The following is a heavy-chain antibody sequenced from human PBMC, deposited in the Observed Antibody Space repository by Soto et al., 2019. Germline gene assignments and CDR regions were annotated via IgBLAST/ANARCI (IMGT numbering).Heavy chain of an antibody. D-gene: IGHD2-15*01. Sequence: EVQLVESGGGLVQPGGSLRLSCAASGFTFSNYCMHWVRQAPRKGLVWVSRIDSNGSRITYADFVKGRFTISRDNAKNTVYIHMNGLTAEDTAVYYCVRTSLVVAVATREDFWGQGTLVTVSS. J-gene: IGHJ4*02. CDR1: GFTFSNYC. CDR3: VRTSLVVAVATREDF. V-gene: IGHV3-74*01. CDR2: IDSNGSRI.